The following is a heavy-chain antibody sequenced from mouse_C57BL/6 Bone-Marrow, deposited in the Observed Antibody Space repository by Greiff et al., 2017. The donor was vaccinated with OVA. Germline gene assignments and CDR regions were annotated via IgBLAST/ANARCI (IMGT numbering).Heavy chain of an antibody. Sequence: VQLQQSGAELVRPGTSVKVSCKASGYAFTNYLIEWVKQRPGQGLEWIGVINPGRGGTNYNEKFKGKATLTADKSSSTAYMQLSSLTSEDSAVDFGARSKGYYGRSYPDYWGQGTTLTVSS. J-gene: IGHJ2*01. V-gene: IGHV1-54*01. CDR1: GYAFTNYL. D-gene: IGHD1-1*01. CDR2: INPGRGGT. CDR3: ARSKGYYGRSYPDY.